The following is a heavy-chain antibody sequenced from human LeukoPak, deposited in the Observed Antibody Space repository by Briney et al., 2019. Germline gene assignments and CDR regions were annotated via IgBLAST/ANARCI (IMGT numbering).Heavy chain of an antibody. V-gene: IGHV4-59*01. CDR1: GGSISNYY. CDR3: ARDGDSSGYTTVPSDY. J-gene: IGHJ4*02. D-gene: IGHD3-22*01. Sequence: ASETLSLTCTVSGGSISNYYWSWIRQPPGKGLEWIGYIHYSGNTNYNPSLKSRVTISIDTSKNQFSLKLNSVTAADTAVYYCARDGDSSGYTTVPSDYWGQGTLVTVSS. CDR2: IHYSGNT.